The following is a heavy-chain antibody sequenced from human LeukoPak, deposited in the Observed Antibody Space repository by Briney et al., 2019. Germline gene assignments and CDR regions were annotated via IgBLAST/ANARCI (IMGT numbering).Heavy chain of an antibody. Sequence: SETLSLTCTVSGDSISSGDYYWSWIRQPAGKGLEWIGRISSSGSTYYNPSLKSRVTISVDTSKNQFSLKLSSVTAADTAVYYCARGLQLWSFRYFDYWGQGTLVTVSS. J-gene: IGHJ4*02. CDR2: ISSSGST. CDR1: GDSISSGDYY. D-gene: IGHD5-18*01. V-gene: IGHV4-61*02. CDR3: ARGLQLWSFRYFDY.